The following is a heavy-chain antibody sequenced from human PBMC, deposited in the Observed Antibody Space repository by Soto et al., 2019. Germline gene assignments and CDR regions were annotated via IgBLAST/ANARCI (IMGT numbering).Heavy chain of an antibody. CDR1: GGSISSGGYY. CDR3: ARGDTYYDILTGYSRKYYFDY. CDR2: IYYSGST. V-gene: IGHV4-31*03. Sequence: SETLSLTCTVSGGSISSGGYYWSWIRQHPGKGLEWIGYIYYSGSTYYNPSLKSRVTISVDTSKNQFSLKLSSVTAADTAVYYCARGDTYYDILTGYSRKYYFDYWGQGTLVTVSS. D-gene: IGHD3-9*01. J-gene: IGHJ4*02.